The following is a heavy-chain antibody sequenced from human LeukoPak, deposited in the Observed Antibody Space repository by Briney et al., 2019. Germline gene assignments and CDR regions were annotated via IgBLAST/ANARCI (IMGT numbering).Heavy chain of an antibody. J-gene: IGHJ3*01. Sequence: GGSLRLSCAASGFTFNDFAMTWVRQAPGTGLEWVSTIADAGTYYADSVKGRFIISRDKSKNMLYLQLNSLRADDTAMYYCARNLGPFDVRGHGTMVTVSS. D-gene: IGHD3-16*01. V-gene: IGHV3-23*01. CDR2: IADAGT. CDR3: ARNLGPFDV. CDR1: GFTFNDFA.